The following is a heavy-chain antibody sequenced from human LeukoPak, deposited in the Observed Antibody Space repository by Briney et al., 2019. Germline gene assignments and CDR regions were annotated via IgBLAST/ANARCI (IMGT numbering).Heavy chain of an antibody. J-gene: IGHJ4*02. CDR1: GFTSSSYG. CDR2: IRYDGSNK. CDR3: AKIRDGYNWTPRDY. D-gene: IGHD5-24*01. Sequence: PGGSLRLSCAASGFTSSSYGMHWVRQAPGKGLEWVAFIRYDGSNKYYADSVKGRFTISRDNSKNTLYLQMNSLRAEDTAVYYCAKIRDGYNWTPRDYWGQGTLVTVSS. V-gene: IGHV3-30*02.